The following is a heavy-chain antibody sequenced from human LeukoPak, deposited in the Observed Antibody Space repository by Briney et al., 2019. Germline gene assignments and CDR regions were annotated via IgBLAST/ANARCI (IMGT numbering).Heavy chain of an antibody. Sequence: GGSLRLSCAASGFTFSSYWMSWVRQAPGKGLEWVANIKQDGSQKYYVDSVKGRFTISRDNAKNSLYLQMNSLRAEDTAVYYCARDFSDDSSGYYGELDYWGQGTLVTVSS. J-gene: IGHJ4*02. CDR3: ARDFSDDSSGYYGELDY. CDR2: IKQDGSQK. D-gene: IGHD3-22*01. CDR1: GFTFSSYW. V-gene: IGHV3-7*01.